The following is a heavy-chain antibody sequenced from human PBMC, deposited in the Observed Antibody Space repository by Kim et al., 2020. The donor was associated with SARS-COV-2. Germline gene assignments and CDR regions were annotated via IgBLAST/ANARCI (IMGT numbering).Heavy chain of an antibody. CDR3: TTDARSTISAPFEY. V-gene: IGHV3-15*01. Sequence: GGSLILSCAGSGFTFSEAWMTWVRRAPGKGLEWVGFIKSKTYGETTDYAAPVKGRFTISRDDSQNTLYLQMNSLKTEDTAVYYCTTDARSTISAPFEYWGQGTLVTASS. D-gene: IGHD1-26*01. J-gene: IGHJ4*02. CDR2: IKSKTYGETT. CDR1: GFTFSEAW.